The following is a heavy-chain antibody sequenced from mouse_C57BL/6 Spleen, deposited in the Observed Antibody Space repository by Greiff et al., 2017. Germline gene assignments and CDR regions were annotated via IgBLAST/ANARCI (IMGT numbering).Heavy chain of an antibody. V-gene: IGHV5-12*01. J-gene: IGHJ2*01. CDR2: ISNGGGST. CDR1: GFTFSDYY. Sequence: EVKLVESGGGLVQPGGSLKLSCAASGFTFSDYYMYWVRQTPEKRLEWVAYISNGGGSTYYPDTVKGRFTISRDNAKNTLYLQMSRRKSEDTAMYYCARQDSAGDFDYWGQGTTLTVSS. D-gene: IGHD3-2*02. CDR3: ARQDSAGDFDY.